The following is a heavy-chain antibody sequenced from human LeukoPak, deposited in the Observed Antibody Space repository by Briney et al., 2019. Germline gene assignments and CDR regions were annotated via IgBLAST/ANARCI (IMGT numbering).Heavy chain of an antibody. V-gene: IGHV4-34*01. CDR2: INHSGST. CDR3: ARGHACSSTSCYVPYYYYYGMDV. Sequence: SETLSLTCAVYGGSFSGYYWSWIRQPPGKGLEWIGEINHSGSTNYNPSLKSRVTISVDTSKNQFSLKLSSVTAADTAVYYCARGHACSSTSCYVPYYYYYGMDVWGQGTTVTVSS. J-gene: IGHJ6*02. D-gene: IGHD2-2*01. CDR1: GGSFSGYY.